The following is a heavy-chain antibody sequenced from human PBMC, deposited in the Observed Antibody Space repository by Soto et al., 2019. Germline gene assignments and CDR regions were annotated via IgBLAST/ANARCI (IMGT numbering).Heavy chain of an antibody. CDR1: GFTFGGYV. CDR2: ISYDGSNK. Sequence: GGSLRPAWAASGFTFGGYVMHWVRQAPGKGLGWVAVISYDGSNKYYADSVKGRFTISRDNSKNTLYLQMNSLRAEDTAVYYCAKEGIRYCGGDCQGPYYYYGTDVWGQGTTVTVSS. CDR3: AKEGIRYCGGDCQGPYYYYGTDV. D-gene: IGHD2-21*02. J-gene: IGHJ6*02. V-gene: IGHV3-30*18.